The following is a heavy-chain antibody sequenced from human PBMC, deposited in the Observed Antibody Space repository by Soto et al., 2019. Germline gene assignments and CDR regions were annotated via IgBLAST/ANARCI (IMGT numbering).Heavy chain of an antibody. J-gene: IGHJ6*02. V-gene: IGHV4-59*01. CDR1: GGSISSYY. CDR3: ARDYKGGYCSGGSCSYGMDV. D-gene: IGHD2-15*01. Sequence: SSETLSLTCTVSGGSISSYYWSWIRQPPGKGLEWIGYIYYSGNTNYNPSLKSRVTISVDTSKTQFSLKLSSVTAADTAVYYCARDYKGGYCSGGSCSYGMDVWGQGTTVTVSS. CDR2: IYYSGNT.